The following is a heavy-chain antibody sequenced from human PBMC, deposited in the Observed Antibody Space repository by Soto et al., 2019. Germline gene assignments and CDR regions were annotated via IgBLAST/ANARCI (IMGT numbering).Heavy chain of an antibody. Sequence: GGSLRLSCAASGFSVRSSQMSWVRQAPGKGLEWVSIIFSDGTTHYGVSVKGRFTISRDSARNTVYLQMNSLRAEDTAVYYCAEEVPYNGSPPFDYWGQGTLVTVSS. J-gene: IGHJ4*02. V-gene: IGHV3-53*05. CDR2: IFSDGTT. CDR1: GFSVRSSQ. CDR3: AEEVPYNGSPPFDY. D-gene: IGHD1-26*01.